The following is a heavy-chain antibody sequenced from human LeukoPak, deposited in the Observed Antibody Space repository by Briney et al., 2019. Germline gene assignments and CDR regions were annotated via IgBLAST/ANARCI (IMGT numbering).Heavy chain of an antibody. V-gene: IGHV4-59*01. CDR3: ARTPNVYYYYMDV. CDR1: GGSISSYY. CDR2: IYYSGST. J-gene: IGHJ6*03. Sequence: PSETLSLTCTVSGGSISSYYWSWIRRPPGKGLEWIGYIYYSGSTNYNPSLKSRVTISVDTSKSQFSLKLSSVAAADTAVYYCARTPNVYYYYMDVWGKGTTVTVSS. D-gene: IGHD2-15*01.